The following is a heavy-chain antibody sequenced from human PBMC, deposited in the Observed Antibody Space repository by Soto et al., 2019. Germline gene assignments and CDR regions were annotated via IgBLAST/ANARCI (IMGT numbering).Heavy chain of an antibody. Sequence: VQLVETGGGMIQPGGSLTLSCAVSGFSVSSNYMRWVRQAPGKGLEWVSLIYSGGSPYYADSVKGRFVISRDNSKNTLYLQMNSLRVEDTAVYYCARRYIVGVTGDYWGQGPLVTVSS. J-gene: IGHJ4*02. V-gene: IGHV3-53*02. CDR1: GFSVSSNY. D-gene: IGHD1-26*01. CDR2: IYSGGSP. CDR3: ARRYIVGVTGDY.